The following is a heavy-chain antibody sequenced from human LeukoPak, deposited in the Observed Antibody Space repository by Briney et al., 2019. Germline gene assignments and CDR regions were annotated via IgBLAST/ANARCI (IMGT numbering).Heavy chain of an antibody. Sequence: ASVKVSCKASGYTFTSYYMHWVRQAPGQGLEWMGIINPSGGGTNYAQKFQGRVTMTRDTSISTAYMELSRLRSDDTAVYYCASWAVAGTPSDYWGQGTLVTVSS. V-gene: IGHV1-2*02. J-gene: IGHJ4*02. CDR3: ASWAVAGTPSDY. CDR2: INPSGGGT. D-gene: IGHD6-19*01. CDR1: GYTFTSYY.